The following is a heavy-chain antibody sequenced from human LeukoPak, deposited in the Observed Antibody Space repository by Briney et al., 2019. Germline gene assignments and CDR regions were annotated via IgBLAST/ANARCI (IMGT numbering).Heavy chain of an antibody. Sequence: PGGSLRLSCAASGFTFSSYAMSWVRQAPGKGLEWVSAISGSGGSTYYADSVKGRFTISRDNSKNTLYLQMNSLRAEDTAVYYCAKSMASWLSSGSNFDYWGQGTLVTVSS. CDR1: GFTFSSYA. CDR3: AKSMASWLSSGSNFDY. J-gene: IGHJ4*02. V-gene: IGHV3-23*01. D-gene: IGHD3-22*01. CDR2: ISGSGGST.